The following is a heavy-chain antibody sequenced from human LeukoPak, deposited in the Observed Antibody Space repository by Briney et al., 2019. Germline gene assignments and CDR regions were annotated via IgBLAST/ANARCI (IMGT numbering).Heavy chain of an antibody. V-gene: IGHV1-2*02. CDR3: ARGVMVRGVRGGGDFDY. D-gene: IGHD3-10*01. CDR2: INPNSGGT. J-gene: IGHJ4*02. Sequence: GASVKVSCKASGYTFTGYYMHWVRQAPGQGLEWMGWINPNSGGTNYAQKFQGRVTMTRDTSISTAYMELSRLRSDDTAVYYCARGVMVRGVRGGGDFDYWGQGTLVTVSS. CDR1: GYTFTGYY.